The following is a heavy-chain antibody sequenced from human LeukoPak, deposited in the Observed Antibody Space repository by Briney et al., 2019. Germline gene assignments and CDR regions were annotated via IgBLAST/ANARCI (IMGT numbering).Heavy chain of an antibody. CDR2: ITGGGDVT. D-gene: IGHD4-17*01. CDR3: ARGARVTSTAFDI. CDR1: GFTFSNDA. V-gene: IGHV3-23*01. J-gene: IGHJ3*02. Sequence: PGGSLRLSCVASGFTFSNDAMSWVRQAPGKGLEWVSAITGGGDVTYHADSVKGRFTISRDNSKNTVYLQMNSLRAEDTAVYYCARGARVTSTAFDIWGQGTMVTVSS.